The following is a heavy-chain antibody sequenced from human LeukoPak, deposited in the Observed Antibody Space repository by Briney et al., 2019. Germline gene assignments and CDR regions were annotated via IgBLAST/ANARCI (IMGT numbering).Heavy chain of an antibody. V-gene: IGHV1-69*13. J-gene: IGHJ4*02. Sequence: SVKVSCKASGGTFSSYAISWVRQAPGQGLEWMGGIIPIFGTANYAQKFQGRVTITADESTSTAYMELSSLRSEDTAVYYCARGIITMVRGVIPHYFDYWGQGTLVTVSS. CDR2: IIPIFGTA. D-gene: IGHD3-10*01. CDR3: ARGIITMVRGVIPHYFDY. CDR1: GGTFSSYA.